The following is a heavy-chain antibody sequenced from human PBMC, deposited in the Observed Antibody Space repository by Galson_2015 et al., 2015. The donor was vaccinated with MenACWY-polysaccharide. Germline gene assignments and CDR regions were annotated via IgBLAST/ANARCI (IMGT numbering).Heavy chain of an antibody. CDR2: IRSKANSYAT. CDR1: GFTFSGSA. V-gene: IGHV3-73*01. Sequence: SLRLSCAASGFTFSGSAMHWGRRASGKGLEWVGHIRSKANSYATAYAASVNGRFTISRDDSKNTAYLQMNSLRTEDTAVYYCTGIVPGTNSFDYWGPGTLVTVSS. J-gene: IGHJ4*02. D-gene: IGHD2-2*01. CDR3: TGIVPGTNSFDY.